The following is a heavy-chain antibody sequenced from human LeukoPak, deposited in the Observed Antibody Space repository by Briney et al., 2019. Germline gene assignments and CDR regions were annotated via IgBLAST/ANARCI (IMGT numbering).Heavy chain of an antibody. CDR1: GGSISSYY. V-gene: IGHV4-59*01. J-gene: IGHJ3*02. D-gene: IGHD3-22*01. Sequence: SETLSLTCTVSGGSISSYYWSWIRQPPGKGLEWIGYIYYSGSTNYKPSLKSRVTISVDTSKNQFSLKLSSVTAADTAVYYCARERGDYYDSSGYPSGAFDIWGQGTMVTVSS. CDR3: ARERGDYYDSSGYPSGAFDI. CDR2: IYYSGST.